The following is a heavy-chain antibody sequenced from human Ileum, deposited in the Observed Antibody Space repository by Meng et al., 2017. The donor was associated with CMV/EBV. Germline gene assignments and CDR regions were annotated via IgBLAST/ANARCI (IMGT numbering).Heavy chain of an antibody. V-gene: IGHV4-34*01. CDR1: GGSFSGYY. CDR2: INHSGST. Sequence: QVQLPQWGAGSLKPSETLSLTCAVYGGSFSGYYWSWIRQPPGKGLELIGEINHSGSTNYNPSLKSRVTISVDTSKNQFFLKLSSVTAADTAVYYCARGVAGGPFDYWGQGTLVTVSS. J-gene: IGHJ4*02. D-gene: IGHD2-15*01. CDR3: ARGVAGGPFDY.